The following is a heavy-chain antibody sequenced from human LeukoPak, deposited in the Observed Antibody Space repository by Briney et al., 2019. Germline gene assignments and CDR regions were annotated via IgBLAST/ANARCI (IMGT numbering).Heavy chain of an antibody. CDR3: ARFFKGGDNGDYSDY. J-gene: IGHJ4*02. CDR1: DGDIYTSPYY. D-gene: IGHD4-17*01. V-gene: IGHV4-39*01. Sequence: PSETLALTCTFSDGDIYTSPYYWGWIRQPPGKGLEWIGSVYYSGSTYYNPSLKSRVTISIDTSKKQFSLKVNSVTAADTAVYYCARFFKGGDNGDYSDYWGPGKLVTVSS. CDR2: VYYSGST.